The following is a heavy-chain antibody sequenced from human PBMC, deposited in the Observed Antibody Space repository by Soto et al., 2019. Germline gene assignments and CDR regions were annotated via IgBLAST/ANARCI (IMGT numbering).Heavy chain of an antibody. Sequence: SETLSLTCTVSGVSISSGDYYWSWIRQPPGKGLEWIGYIYYSGSTYYNPSLKSRVTISVDTSKNQFSLKLSSVTAADTAVYYCARHSNEYRKSLDYWGQGTLVTVSS. D-gene: IGHD6-13*01. CDR3: ARHSNEYRKSLDY. J-gene: IGHJ4*02. CDR2: IYYSGST. CDR1: GVSISSGDYY. V-gene: IGHV4-30-4*01.